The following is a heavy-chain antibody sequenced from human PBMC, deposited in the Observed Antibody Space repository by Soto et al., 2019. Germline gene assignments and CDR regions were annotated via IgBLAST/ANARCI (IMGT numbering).Heavy chain of an antibody. J-gene: IGHJ6*03. V-gene: IGHV5-51*01. CDR3: ARQRGYSGYDSYYYYYMDV. D-gene: IGHD5-12*01. CDR2: IYPGDSDT. CDR1: GYSFTSYW. Sequence: GESLKISCKGSGYSFTSYWIGWVRQMHGKGLDWMGIIYPGDSDTRYSPSFQGQVTISADKSISTAYLQWSSLKASDTAMYYCARQRGYSGYDSYYYYYMDVWGKGTTVTVSS.